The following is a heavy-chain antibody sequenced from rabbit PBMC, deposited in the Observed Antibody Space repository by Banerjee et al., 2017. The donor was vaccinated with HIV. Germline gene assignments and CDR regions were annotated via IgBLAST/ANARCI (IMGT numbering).Heavy chain of an antibody. V-gene: IGHV1S45*01. CDR3: ARKNYATYGYAGMDL. Sequence: EELVESGGGLVQPGESLELSCKASGIDFSSDGISWVRQAPGRGPEWIACIDAGSTGNTYYVSWAKGRFTISRTSSTTVTLQMTNLTGADTATYFCARKNYATYGYAGMDLWGQGTLVTVS. CDR2: IDAGSTGNT. D-gene: IGHD6-1*01. J-gene: IGHJ6*01. CDR1: GIDFSSDG.